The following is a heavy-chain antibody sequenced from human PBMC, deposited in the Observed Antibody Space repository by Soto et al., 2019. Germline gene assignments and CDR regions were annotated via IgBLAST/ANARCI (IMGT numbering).Heavy chain of an antibody. CDR1: GFTFSSYG. D-gene: IGHD4-17*01. CDR2: ISYDGSNK. Sequence: GGSLRLSCAASGFTFSSYGMHWVRQAPGKGLEWVAVISYDGSNKYYADSVKGRFTISRDNSKNTLYLQMNSLRAEDTAVYHCAKDGDYAGRHYYYMDVWGKGTTVTVSS. CDR3: AKDGDYAGRHYYYMDV. J-gene: IGHJ6*03. V-gene: IGHV3-30*18.